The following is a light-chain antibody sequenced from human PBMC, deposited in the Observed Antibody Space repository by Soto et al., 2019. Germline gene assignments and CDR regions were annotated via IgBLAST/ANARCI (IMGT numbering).Light chain of an antibody. V-gene: IGKV1-9*01. CDR1: QAISTF. CDR2: GAS. J-gene: IGKJ3*01. CDR3: QQLNSFPVT. Sequence: DIQLTQSPSFLSASVGDRVTNTCRASQAISTFLAWYQQKPGNAPKLLIYGASTLQSRVPSRFSGSGSGTEFTLTISTLQPEDFATYFCQQLNSFPVTFGPGTQVDLK.